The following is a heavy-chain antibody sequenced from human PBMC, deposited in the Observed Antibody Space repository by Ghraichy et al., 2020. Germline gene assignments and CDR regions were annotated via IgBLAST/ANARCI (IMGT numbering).Heavy chain of an antibody. CDR3: ARMGNQLLNYYYYGMDV. CDR1: GGTFSSYA. J-gene: IGHJ6*02. V-gene: IGHV1-69*13. Sequence: SVKVSCKASGGTFSSYAISWVRQAPGQGLEWMGGIIPIFGTANYAQKFQGRVTITADESTSTAYMELSSLRSEDTAVYYCARMGNQLLNYYYYGMDVWGQGTTVTVSS. D-gene: IGHD1-14*01. CDR2: IIPIFGTA.